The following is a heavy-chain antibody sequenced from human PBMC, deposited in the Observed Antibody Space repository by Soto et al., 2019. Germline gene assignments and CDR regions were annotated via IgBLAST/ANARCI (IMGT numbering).Heavy chain of an antibody. CDR2: ISGSGGST. CDR1: GVTFSSYA. Sequence: GGSLRLSCAAPGVTFSSYAMSWVRQAPRKGLEWVSAISGSGGSTYYADSVKGRFTLSRDNSKNTLYLQVNSVRAEDTAVYYCAKAPDCCGGSRDSGEPNWFDLWAQGTLVIVSS. D-gene: IGHD2-15*01. CDR3: AKAPDCCGGSRDSGEPNWFDL. V-gene: IGHV3-23*01. J-gene: IGHJ5*02.